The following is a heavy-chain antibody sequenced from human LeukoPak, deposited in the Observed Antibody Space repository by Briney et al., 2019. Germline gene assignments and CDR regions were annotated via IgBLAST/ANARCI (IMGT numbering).Heavy chain of an antibody. CDR1: GFIFSSYS. D-gene: IGHD4-23*01. V-gene: IGHV3-48*02. J-gene: IGHJ4*02. CDR2: IATSSDTI. CDR3: ARHDYGGNSGDY. Sequence: PGGSLRLSCAASGFIFSSYSMNWVRQAPGKGLEGISYIATSSDTIYYADSVKGRFTISRDNAKNSLYLQMNTLTDEDTAVYYCARHDYGGNSGDYWGQGTLVNVSS.